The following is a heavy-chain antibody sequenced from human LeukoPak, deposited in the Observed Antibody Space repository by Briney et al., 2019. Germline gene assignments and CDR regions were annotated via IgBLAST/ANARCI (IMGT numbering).Heavy chain of an antibody. CDR3: ASPPMVGGVIPWFDP. Sequence: GGSLRLSCAASGFTVSSNYMSWVRQAPGKGLEWVSVIYSGGSTYYADSVKGRFTISRDNSKNTLYLQMNSLRAEDTAVYYCASPPMVGGVIPWFDPWGQETLVTVSS. J-gene: IGHJ5*02. CDR2: IYSGGST. V-gene: IGHV3-53*01. D-gene: IGHD3-10*01. CDR1: GFTVSSNY.